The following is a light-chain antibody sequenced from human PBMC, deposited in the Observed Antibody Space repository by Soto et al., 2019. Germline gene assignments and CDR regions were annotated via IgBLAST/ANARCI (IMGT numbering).Light chain of an antibody. CDR1: QNLSRY. V-gene: IGKV3-15*01. Sequence: EVVLTQSPGTLSLSPGDRASLSCRASQNLSRYFLAWYQHKHGQAPRLIIYGASTRETGIPAMFSGSGSGTEFTLTISSLQSEDFAVYYCQQYNNWPQTFGQGTKVDI. CDR3: QQYNNWPQT. CDR2: GAS. J-gene: IGKJ1*01.